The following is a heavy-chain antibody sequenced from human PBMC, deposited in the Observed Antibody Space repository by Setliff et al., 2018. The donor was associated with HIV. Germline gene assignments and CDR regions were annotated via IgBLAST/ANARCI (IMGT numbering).Heavy chain of an antibody. D-gene: IGHD5-12*01. V-gene: IGHV4-4*02. Sequence: PSETLSLTCDVSGGSISSFNWWSWVRQSPGKGLEWIGEIYHTGSTNYSPSLKSRVTISVDKSKNQFSLRLNSVAAADTAVYYCARQGDGYNLYHVYYFDSGAQERWSPSPQ. CDR1: GGSISSFNW. CDR3: ARQGDGYNLYHVYYFDS. J-gene: IGHJ4*01. CDR2: IYHTGST.